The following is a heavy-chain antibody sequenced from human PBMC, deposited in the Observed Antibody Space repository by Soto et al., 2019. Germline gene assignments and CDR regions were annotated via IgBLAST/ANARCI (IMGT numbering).Heavy chain of an antibody. J-gene: IGHJ4*02. CDR1: GGSINTATHS. V-gene: IGHV4-30-2*01. Sequence: QLQLQESGSGLVKPSQTLSLTCAVSGGSINTATHSWSWIRQPPGKGLEWIGYIYHSGSTYYNPSVKRRVPRSIDTSNNHFSLRLSSVTAADTAVYYCARGGGVTTTGDDYWGQGILVTVSS. D-gene: IGHD4-4*01. CDR3: ARGGGVTTTGDDY. CDR2: IYHSGST.